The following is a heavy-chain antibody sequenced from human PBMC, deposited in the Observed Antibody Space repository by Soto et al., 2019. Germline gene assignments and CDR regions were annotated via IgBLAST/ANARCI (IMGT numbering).Heavy chain of an antibody. V-gene: IGHV3-7*03. CDR1: GFTFSNYW. CDR3: AAYCSSISCTPFHGYS. CDR2: IKKDETEE. J-gene: IGHJ4*02. D-gene: IGHD2-2*01. Sequence: EVQLVESGGGLVQPGGSLRLSCAASGFTFSNYWMSWVRQAPGKGLEWVANIKKDETEEYYVDSAKGRFTISRDNAKNSLFLQMNSLRAEDTAVYYCAAYCSSISCTPFHGYSWGQGTLVTVSS.